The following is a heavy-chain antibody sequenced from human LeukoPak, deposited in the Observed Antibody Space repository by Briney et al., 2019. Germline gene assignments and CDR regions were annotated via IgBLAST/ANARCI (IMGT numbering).Heavy chain of an antibody. Sequence: GGSLRLSCAASGFTVSSNYMSWVRQAPGKGLEWVSVVYSGGSTYYADSVKGRFTISRDNSRNTLYLQMNSLRAEDTAVYYCARSQYYGDYVGYWGQGTLVTVSS. CDR3: ARSQYYGDYVGY. D-gene: IGHD4-17*01. CDR2: VYSGGST. CDR1: GFTVSSNY. J-gene: IGHJ4*02. V-gene: IGHV3-66*02.